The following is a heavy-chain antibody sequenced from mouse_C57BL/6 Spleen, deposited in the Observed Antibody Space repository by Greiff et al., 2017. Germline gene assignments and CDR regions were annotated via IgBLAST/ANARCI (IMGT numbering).Heavy chain of an antibody. D-gene: IGHD2-5*01. J-gene: IGHJ2*01. CDR1: GYTFTSYW. V-gene: IGHV1-52*01. CDR3: ARRYSNYYFDY. CDR2: IDPSDSET. Sequence: QVQLQQPGAELVRPGSSVKLSCKASGYTFTSYWMPWVKQRPIQGLEWIGNIDPSDSETHYNQKFKDKATLTVDKSSSTAYMQLSSLTSEDSAVYYCARRYSNYYFDYWGQGTTLTVSS.